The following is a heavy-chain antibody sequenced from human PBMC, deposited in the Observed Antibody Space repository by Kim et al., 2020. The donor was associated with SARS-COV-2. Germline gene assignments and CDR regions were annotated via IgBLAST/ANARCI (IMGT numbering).Heavy chain of an antibody. CDR3: ARALRFCDLRCYSYYYYCM. CDR2: INLNNGNK. CDR1: GCDFTNYA. V-gene: IGHV1-18*01. Sequence: ASVKVSCKASGCDFTNYAINWVRQAPGQGLEWMAWINLNNGNKKHVQKLRGRVTITTDTSTNTAYMELRSLRSEDTAVYFCARALRFCDLRCYSYYYYCM. J-gene: IGHJ6*01. D-gene: IGHD2-15*01.